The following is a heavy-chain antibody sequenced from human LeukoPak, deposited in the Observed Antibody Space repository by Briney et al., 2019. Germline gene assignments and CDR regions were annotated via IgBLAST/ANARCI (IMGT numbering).Heavy chain of an antibody. CDR2: INPNSGGT. J-gene: IGHJ4*02. CDR1: GYTFATYG. D-gene: IGHD3-22*01. V-gene: IGHV1-2*02. CDR3: ARDSYYDSSGSDY. Sequence: ASVKVSCKASGYTFATYGISWVRQAPGQGLEWMGWINPNSGGTNYAQKFQGRVTMTRDTSISTAYMELSRLRSDDTAVYYCARDSYYDSSGSDYWGQGTLVTVSS.